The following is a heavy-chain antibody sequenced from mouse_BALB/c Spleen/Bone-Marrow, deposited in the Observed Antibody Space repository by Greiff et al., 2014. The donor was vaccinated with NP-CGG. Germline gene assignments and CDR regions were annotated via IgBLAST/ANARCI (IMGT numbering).Heavy chain of an antibody. D-gene: IGHD5-2*01. J-gene: IGHJ3*01. CDR2: INPSNGRT. Sequence: QVQLQQSGAELVKPGASVKLSCTASGYTFTTYWMQWVKQRPGQGLEWIGEINPSNGRTNYNEKFKSKATMTVDKSSSTAYVQLSSLTSEDAAVYYCASGDGEYAFAYWGQGTLVTVSA. V-gene: IGHV1S81*02. CDR1: GYTFTTYW. CDR3: ASGDGEYAFAY.